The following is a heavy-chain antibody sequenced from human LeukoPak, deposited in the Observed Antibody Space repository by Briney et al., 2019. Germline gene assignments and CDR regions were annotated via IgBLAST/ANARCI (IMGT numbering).Heavy chain of an antibody. J-gene: IGHJ2*01. CDR1: GGSISSYY. CDR2: IYYSGST. Sequence: SETLSLTCTVSGGSISSYYWSWIRQPPGKGLEWIGYIYYSGSTNYNPSLKSRVTISVDTSKNQFSLKLSSVTAADTAVYYCARPGRNLYDSDWYFDLWGRGTLVTVSS. CDR3: ARPGRNLYDSDWYFDL. D-gene: IGHD5/OR15-5a*01. V-gene: IGHV4-59*01.